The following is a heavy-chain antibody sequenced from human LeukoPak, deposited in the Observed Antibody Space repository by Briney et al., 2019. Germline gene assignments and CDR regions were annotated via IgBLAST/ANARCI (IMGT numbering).Heavy chain of an antibody. D-gene: IGHD1-1*01. V-gene: IGHV3-21*01. J-gene: IGHJ3*02. CDR1: GFTFSSYS. CDR2: ISSSISYI. Sequence: GGSLRLSCAASGFTFSSYSMNWVRQAPGKGLEWVSSISSSISYIYYADSVKGRFTISRDNAKNSLYLQMNSLRDEDTAVYYCARGATGTTTEAFDIWGQGTMVTVSS. CDR3: ARGATGTTTEAFDI.